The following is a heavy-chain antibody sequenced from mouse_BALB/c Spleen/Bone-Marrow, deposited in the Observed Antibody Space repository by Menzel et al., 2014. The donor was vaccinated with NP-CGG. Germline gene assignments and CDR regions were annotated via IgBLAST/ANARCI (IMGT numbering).Heavy chain of an antibody. Sequence: EVKLMESGPELVKPGASVKIPCKASGYTFTDYNMDWVKRSHGKSLEWIGDINPNNGGTIYNQKFKGKATLTVDKSSSTAYMELRSLTSEDTAVYYCAREVRRFYAMDYWGQGTSVTVSS. V-gene: IGHV1-18*01. J-gene: IGHJ4*01. D-gene: IGHD2-14*01. CDR2: INPNNGGT. CDR3: AREVRRFYAMDY. CDR1: GYTFTDYN.